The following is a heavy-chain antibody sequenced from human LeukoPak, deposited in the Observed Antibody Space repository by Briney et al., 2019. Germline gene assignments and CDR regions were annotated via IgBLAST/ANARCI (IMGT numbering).Heavy chain of an antibody. V-gene: IGHV3-15*01. Sequence: PGGSLRLSCAVSGLTFSKAWMSWVRQAPGKGPEWVGRITSKTDGGTTDYAAPVKGRFTISRDDSKNTLYLQMNSLKTEDTAVYSCTRQSDYWGQGTLVAVSS. CDR3: TRQSDY. CDR1: GLTFSKAW. J-gene: IGHJ4*02. CDR2: ITSKTDGGTT.